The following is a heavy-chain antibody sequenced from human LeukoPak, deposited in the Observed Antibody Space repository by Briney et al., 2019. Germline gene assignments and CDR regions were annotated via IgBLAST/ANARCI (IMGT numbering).Heavy chain of an antibody. J-gene: IGHJ4*02. CDR3: ARKFGY. Sequence: VGSLRLSCAVSGFTFSSYSMNWVRQAPGKGLEWVSYIHSSGNTIYYADSVKGRFTISRDNANNSLYLQMNSLRAEDTAVYYCARKFGYWGQGTLVTVSS. CDR2: IHSSGNTI. V-gene: IGHV3-48*01. CDR1: GFTFSSYS.